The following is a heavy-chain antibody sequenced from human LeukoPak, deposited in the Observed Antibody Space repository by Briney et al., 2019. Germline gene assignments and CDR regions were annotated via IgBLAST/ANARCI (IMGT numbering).Heavy chain of an antibody. CDR2: INGSGGSK. CDR3: RGGGTSDVFDY. J-gene: IGHJ4*02. CDR1: GITFSSYA. D-gene: IGHD2-15*01. V-gene: IGHV3-23*01. Sequence: GSLRPSCAALGITFSSYAMSWGRPAPGEGLGWGAAINGSGGSKHYADSVKGRFTISQNNSKNTPDLQKNSRKGGDTGGYLLRGGGTSDVFDYWGQGTLVTVSS.